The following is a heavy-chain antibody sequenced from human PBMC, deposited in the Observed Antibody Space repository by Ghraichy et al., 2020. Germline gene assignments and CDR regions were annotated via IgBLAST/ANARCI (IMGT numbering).Heavy chain of an antibody. CDR2: ISGSGGST. D-gene: IGHD5-12*01. J-gene: IGHJ2*01. CDR3: AKDGGYDSIWYFDL. CDR1: GFTFSSYA. Sequence: GGSLRLSCAASGFTFSSYAMSWVRQAPGKGLEWVSAISGSGGSTYYADSVKGRFTISRDNSKNTLYLQMNSLRAEDPAVYYCAKDGGYDSIWYFDLWGRGTLVTVSS. V-gene: IGHV3-23*01.